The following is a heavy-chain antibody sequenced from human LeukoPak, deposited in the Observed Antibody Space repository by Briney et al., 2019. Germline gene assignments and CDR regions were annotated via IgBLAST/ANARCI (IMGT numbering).Heavy chain of an antibody. CDR1: GYTFTGYY. CDR3: ARGWELNWFDP. D-gene: IGHD1-26*01. J-gene: IGHJ5*02. CDR2: INPSSGGT. V-gene: IGHV1-2*06. Sequence: ASVKVSCKASGYTFTGYYMHWVRQAPGQGLEWMGRINPSSGGTNYAQKFQGRVTMTRDTSISTAYMELSRLRSDDTAVYYCARGWELNWFDPWGQGTLVTVSS.